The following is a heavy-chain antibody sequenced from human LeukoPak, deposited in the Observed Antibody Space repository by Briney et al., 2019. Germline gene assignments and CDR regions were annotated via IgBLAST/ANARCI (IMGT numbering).Heavy chain of an antibody. CDR2: ISGSGGST. Sequence: GGSLRLSCAASGFTFSNYAMSWVRQAPGKGLEWVSAISGSGGSTYYADSVKGRFTISRDNSKNTLYLQMNSLRAEDTAVYYCAKEGDCSSTSCSKGLDYWGQGTLVSVSS. J-gene: IGHJ4*02. CDR3: AKEGDCSSTSCSKGLDY. V-gene: IGHV3-23*01. CDR1: GFTFSNYA. D-gene: IGHD2-2*01.